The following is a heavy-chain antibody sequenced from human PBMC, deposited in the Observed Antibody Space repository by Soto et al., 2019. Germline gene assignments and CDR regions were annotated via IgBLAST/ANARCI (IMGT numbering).Heavy chain of an antibody. D-gene: IGHD1-7*01. CDR2: ISHDGSNT. V-gene: IGHV3-30-3*01. CDR3: AREGANWNYAFDY. CDR1: GFTLSNHA. J-gene: IGHJ4*02. Sequence: GGSLRLSCAASGFTLSNHAVHWVRQAPGKGLEWVALISHDGSNTYYADSVKGRFTISRDNAKNSLYLQMNSLRAEDTAVYYCAREGANWNYAFDYWGQGTLVTVSS.